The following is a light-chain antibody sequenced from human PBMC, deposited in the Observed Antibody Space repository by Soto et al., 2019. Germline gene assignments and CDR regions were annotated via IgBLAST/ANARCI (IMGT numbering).Light chain of an antibody. CDR2: SNN. Sequence: QSVLTQPPSASPTPGQRVTISCSGSSSNIGSNTVNWYQQLPGTAPKLLIYSNNQRPSGVPDRFSGSKSGTSASLAISGLQSEDEADYYCAAWDDSLNGPVFGGGTKLTVL. CDR1: SSNIGSNT. CDR3: AAWDDSLNGPV. J-gene: IGLJ2*01. V-gene: IGLV1-44*01.